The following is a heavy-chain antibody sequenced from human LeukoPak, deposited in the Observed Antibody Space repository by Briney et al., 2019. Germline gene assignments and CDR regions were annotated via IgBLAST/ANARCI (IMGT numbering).Heavy chain of an antibody. CDR1: GYTLTELS. D-gene: IGHD3-9*01. Sequence: ASVKVSCKVSGYTLTELSMHWVRQAPGKGLEWMGGFDPEDGETIYAQKFQGRVTMTEDTSTDTAYMELSSLRSEDTAMYYCATGQAYYDILTGSLDYYYYGMDVWGQGTTVTASS. V-gene: IGHV1-24*01. CDR3: ATGQAYYDILTGSLDYYYYGMDV. CDR2: FDPEDGET. J-gene: IGHJ6*02.